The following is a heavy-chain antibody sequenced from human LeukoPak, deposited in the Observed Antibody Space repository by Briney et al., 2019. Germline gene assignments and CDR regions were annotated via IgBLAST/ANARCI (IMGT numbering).Heavy chain of an antibody. V-gene: IGHV1-46*01. D-gene: IGHD3-10*01. J-gene: IGHJ4*02. Sequence: KLQGRVTMTRDTSTSTVYMELSSLRSEDTAVYYCARVGYAGSYYDTDYWGQGTLVTVSS. CDR3: ARVGYAGSYYDTDY.